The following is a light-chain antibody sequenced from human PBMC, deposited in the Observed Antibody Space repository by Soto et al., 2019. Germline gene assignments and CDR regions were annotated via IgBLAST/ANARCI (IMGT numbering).Light chain of an antibody. CDR1: QGISNY. CDR2: AAS. V-gene: IGKV1-27*01. CDR3: QKYNSAPYT. Sequence: DIQMTQSPSSLSVSVGDRVTITCRASQGISNYLAWYQQKPGKVPKLLIYAASTLQSGVPSRFSGSGSGTDFTLTISCLQPEDVASYYCQKYNSAPYTFGQGTKLELK. J-gene: IGKJ2*01.